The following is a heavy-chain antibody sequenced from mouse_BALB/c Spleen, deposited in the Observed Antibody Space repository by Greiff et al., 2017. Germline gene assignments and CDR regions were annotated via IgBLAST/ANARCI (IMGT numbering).Heavy chain of an antibody. CDR1: GYSFTDYI. CDR2: INPYYGST. V-gene: IGHV1-39*01. Sequence: EVQLQQTGPELVKPGASVKISCKASGYSFTDYIMLWVKQSHGKSLEWIGNINPYYGSTSYNLKFKGKATLTVDKSSSTAYMQLNSLTSEDSAVYYCARDYYGSSHWYFDVWGAGTTVTVSS. J-gene: IGHJ1*01. CDR3: ARDYYGSSHWYFDV. D-gene: IGHD1-1*01.